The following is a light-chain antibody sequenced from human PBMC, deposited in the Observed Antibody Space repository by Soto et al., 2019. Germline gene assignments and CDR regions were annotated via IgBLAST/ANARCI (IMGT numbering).Light chain of an antibody. CDR1: LNIGTY. Sequence: DIQMTQSPSSLSASIGDRVTITCRASLNIGTYLNWYQQKAGQAPKLLIYAASSLQSGVPSRFSGSGSGTDFTLTITSLQAEDFATYYCQQTDSAPPTFGGGTKVEIK. CDR2: AAS. CDR3: QQTDSAPPT. J-gene: IGKJ4*01. V-gene: IGKV1-39*01.